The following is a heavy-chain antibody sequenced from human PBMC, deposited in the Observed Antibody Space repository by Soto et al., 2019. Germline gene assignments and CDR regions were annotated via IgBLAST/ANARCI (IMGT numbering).Heavy chain of an antibody. CDR1: GGTFSSYA. J-gene: IGHJ5*02. Sequence: ASVKVSCKASGGTFSSYAIRWVRQAPGQGLEWMGGIIPIFGTANYAQKFQGRVTITADESTSTAYMELSSLRSEDTAVYYCARVYDFWSGYYANWFDPWGQGALVTVSS. D-gene: IGHD3-3*01. V-gene: IGHV1-69*13. CDR2: IIPIFGTA. CDR3: ARVYDFWSGYYANWFDP.